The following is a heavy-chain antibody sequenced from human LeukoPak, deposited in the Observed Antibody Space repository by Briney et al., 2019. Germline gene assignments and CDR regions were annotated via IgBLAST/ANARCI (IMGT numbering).Heavy chain of an antibody. CDR2: IIPIFGTA. V-gene: IGHV1-69*13. CDR1: GGTFSSYA. J-gene: IGHJ6*03. CDR3: AITLGYCSSTSCQHYYYYYMDV. Sequence: SVKVSCKASGGTFSSYAISWVRQAPGQGLEWMGGIIPIFGTANYAQKFQGRVTITADESTSTAYMELSSLRSEDTAVYYCAITLGYCSSTSCQHYYYYYMDVWGKGTTVTVSS. D-gene: IGHD2-2*01.